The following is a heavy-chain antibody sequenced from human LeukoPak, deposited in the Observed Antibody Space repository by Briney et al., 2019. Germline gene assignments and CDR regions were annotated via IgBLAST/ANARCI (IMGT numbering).Heavy chain of an antibody. Sequence: GGSLRLSCAASGFAFDDYTMHWVRQAPGKGLEWVSLISWDGGSTYYADSVKGRFTISRDNSKNSLYLQMNSLRTEDTALYYCAKGDLYGSGSYADWGQGTLVTVSS. CDR2: ISWDGGST. J-gene: IGHJ4*02. CDR1: GFAFDDYT. CDR3: AKGDLYGSGSYAD. D-gene: IGHD3-10*01. V-gene: IGHV3-43*01.